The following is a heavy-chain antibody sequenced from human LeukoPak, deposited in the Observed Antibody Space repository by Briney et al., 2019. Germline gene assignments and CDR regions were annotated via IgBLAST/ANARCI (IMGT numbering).Heavy chain of an antibody. Sequence: SETLSLTCTVSGGSISSYYWSWIRQPAGKGLEWSGHIYNSGSSNYNPALKRRVNMSVATSKIQFSLHLSSVTAADTAVYYCARSAFLVTAPGLYYFDYWGQGTLVAVSS. J-gene: IGHJ4*02. CDR3: ARSAFLVTAPGLYYFDY. D-gene: IGHD6-13*01. V-gene: IGHV4-4*07. CDR1: GGSISSYY. CDR2: IYNSGSS.